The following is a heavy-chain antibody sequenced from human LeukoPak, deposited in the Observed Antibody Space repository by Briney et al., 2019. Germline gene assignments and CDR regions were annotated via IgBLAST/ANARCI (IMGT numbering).Heavy chain of an antibody. Sequence: GGSLRLSCVGSGFTFSSYAMAWVRQAPGKGLEWVSGISGSGGSTYYADSVKGRFTISRDNSKNTLYLQMNSLRAEDTAVYYCVKGTSGYDLFDSWGQGTLVTVSS. V-gene: IGHV3-23*01. J-gene: IGHJ4*02. CDR3: VKGTSGYDLFDS. CDR1: GFTFSSYA. CDR2: ISGSGGST. D-gene: IGHD5-12*01.